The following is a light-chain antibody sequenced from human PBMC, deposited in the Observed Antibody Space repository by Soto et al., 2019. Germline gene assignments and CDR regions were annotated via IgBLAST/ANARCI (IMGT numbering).Light chain of an antibody. J-gene: IGKJ1*01. Sequence: IVFTHSXATRSLXXXXRXTLXSXSSQSVGSSYLAWYQQKPGQAPRVLIYGTSSRATGIPDRFSGSGSGTDFTLTISRLEPEDFAVYYCQHYGSSLRTFGQGTKVDIK. CDR2: GTS. CDR1: QSVGSSY. V-gene: IGKV3-20*01. CDR3: QHYGSSLRT.